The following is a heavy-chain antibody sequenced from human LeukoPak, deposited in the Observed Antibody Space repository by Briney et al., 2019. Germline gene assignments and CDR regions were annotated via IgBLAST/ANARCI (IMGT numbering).Heavy chain of an antibody. Sequence: PGGSLRLSCAASGFTFSNYAMSWVRQAPGKGLEWVSVISGSGDSTYYADSVKGRFTISRDNSKNTLYLQMNSLRAEDTAIYFCAKTHVWSGYHYYFDYWGQGTLVTVSS. V-gene: IGHV3-23*01. J-gene: IGHJ4*02. CDR2: ISGSGDST. CDR1: GFTFSNYA. D-gene: IGHD3-3*02. CDR3: AKTHVWSGYHYYFDY.